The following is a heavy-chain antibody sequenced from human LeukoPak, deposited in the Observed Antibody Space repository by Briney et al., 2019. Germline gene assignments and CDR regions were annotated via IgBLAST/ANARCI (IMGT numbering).Heavy chain of an antibody. V-gene: IGHV1-18*01. D-gene: IGHD3-10*01. CDR1: GYTFTNYG. CDR3: ARERRITMVRGGRDMGDY. J-gene: IGHJ4*02. CDR2: ISAYNGNT. Sequence: ASVKVSCKASGYTFTNYGISWVRQAPGQGLEWMGWISAYNGNTNYAQKLQGRVTMTTDTSTSTAYMELRSLRSDDTAVYYCARERRITMVRGGRDMGDYWGQGTLVTVSS.